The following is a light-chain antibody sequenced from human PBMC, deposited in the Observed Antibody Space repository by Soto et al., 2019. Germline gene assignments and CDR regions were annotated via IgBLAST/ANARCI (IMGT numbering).Light chain of an antibody. J-gene: IGKJ4*01. V-gene: IGKV3-15*01. CDR1: QSVYSN. CDR2: AAS. Sequence: EIVMTQSPATLSVFPGERATLSCRASQSVYSNLAWYQQKPGQAPRLLIYAASTRATGIPARFSGSGSGTEFTLTISSLQSEDFAVYYCQQYNKWPLTFGGGTKVEIK. CDR3: QQYNKWPLT.